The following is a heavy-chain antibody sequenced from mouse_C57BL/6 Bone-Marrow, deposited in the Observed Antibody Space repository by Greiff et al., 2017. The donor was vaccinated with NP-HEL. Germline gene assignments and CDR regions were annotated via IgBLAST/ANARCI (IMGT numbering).Heavy chain of an antibody. CDR1: GFTFSDAW. J-gene: IGHJ1*03. Sequence: EVKLVESGGGLVQPGGSMKLSCAASGFTFSDAWMDWVRQSPEKGLEWVAEIRNKANNHATYYAESVKGRFTISRDDSKSSVYLQMNSLRAEDTGIYYCTRSTTVVDWYFDVWGTGTTVTVSS. CDR2: IRNKANNHAT. D-gene: IGHD1-1*01. V-gene: IGHV6-6*01. CDR3: TRSTTVVDWYFDV.